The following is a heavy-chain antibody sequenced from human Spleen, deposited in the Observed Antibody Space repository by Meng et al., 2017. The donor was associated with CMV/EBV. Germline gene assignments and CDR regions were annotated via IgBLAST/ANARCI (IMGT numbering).Heavy chain of an antibody. CDR2: ISGSGGST. Sequence: GGSLRLSCAASGFTFSSYAMHWVRQAPGKGLEWVSAISGSGGSTYYADSVKGRFTISRDNSKNTLYLQMNSLRAEDTAVYYCAKAGTIFGVVRNYFDYWGQGTLVTVSS. CDR3: AKAGTIFGVVRNYFDY. CDR1: GFTFSSYA. V-gene: IGHV3-23*01. J-gene: IGHJ4*02. D-gene: IGHD3-3*01.